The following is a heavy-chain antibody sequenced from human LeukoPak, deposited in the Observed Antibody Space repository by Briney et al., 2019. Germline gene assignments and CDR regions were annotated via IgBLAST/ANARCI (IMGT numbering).Heavy chain of an antibody. CDR1: GFTFSSYS. J-gene: IGHJ3*02. Sequence: GGSLRLSCVDSGFTFSSYSMNWVRQAPGKGLEWVSAISGSGGSTYYADSVKGRFTISRDNAKNSLYLQMNSLRAEDTAVYYCARSVGELGNAFDIWGQGTMVTVSS. D-gene: IGHD3-10*01. V-gene: IGHV3-21*01. CDR2: ISGSGGST. CDR3: ARSVGELGNAFDI.